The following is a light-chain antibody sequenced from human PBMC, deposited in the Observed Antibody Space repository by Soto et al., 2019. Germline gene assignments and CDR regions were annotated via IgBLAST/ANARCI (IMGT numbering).Light chain of an antibody. V-gene: IGKV3-11*01. CDR3: QQRSNWPGT. J-gene: IGKJ3*01. CDR1: QSVSSY. CDR2: DAS. Sequence: EIVLTQSPATLSLSPGERATLSRRASQSVSSYLAWYQQKPGQAPRLLIYDASNRATGIPARFSGSGSGTDFTLTISSLEPEDFAVYYCQQRSNWPGTFGPGTKVAIQ.